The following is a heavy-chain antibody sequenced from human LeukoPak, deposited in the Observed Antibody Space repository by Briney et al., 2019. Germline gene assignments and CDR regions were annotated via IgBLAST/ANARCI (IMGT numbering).Heavy chain of an antibody. D-gene: IGHD3-10*01. CDR3: ESEGTDQYYYYYMDV. J-gene: IGHJ6*03. CDR1: GRSIDSQY. Sequence: SETLSLTCTVSGRSIDSQYWSWIRQPPGKGLEWIGYIYYSGSTNYNPSLKSRVTISLDTSKNQFSLKLSSVTAADTAVYYSESEGTDQYYYYYMDVWGKGTTVTVSS. CDR2: IYYSGST. V-gene: IGHV4-59*11.